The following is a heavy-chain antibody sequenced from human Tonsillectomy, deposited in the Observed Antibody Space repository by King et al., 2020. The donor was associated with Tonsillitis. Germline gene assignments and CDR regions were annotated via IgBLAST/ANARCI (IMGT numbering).Heavy chain of an antibody. J-gene: IGHJ4*02. D-gene: IGHD1-26*01. CDR2: IYYSGST. V-gene: IGHV4-59*08. CDR3: ARRGSGSAFDY. Sequence: QLQESGPGLVKPSETLSLTCTVSGGSIISYYWSWIRQPPGKGLEWIGDIYYSGSTNYNPSLKSRVTISVDTSKNQFSLKRSSLTAADTAVYYCARRGSGSAFDYWGQGTLVTVSS. CDR1: GGSIISYY.